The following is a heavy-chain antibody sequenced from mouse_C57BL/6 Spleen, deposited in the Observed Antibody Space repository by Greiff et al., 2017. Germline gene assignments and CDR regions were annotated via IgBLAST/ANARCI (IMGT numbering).Heavy chain of an antibody. J-gene: IGHJ2*01. Sequence: EVKLVESGEGLVKPGGSLKLSCAASGFTFSSYAMSWVRQTPEKRLEWVAYISSGGDYIYYADTVKGRFTISRDNARNTLYLQMSSLKSEDTAMYYCTREGRTDSSGDYFDYWGQVTTLTVSS. V-gene: IGHV5-9-1*02. CDR1: GFTFSSYA. D-gene: IGHD3-2*02. CDR2: ISSGGDYI. CDR3: TREGRTDSSGDYFDY.